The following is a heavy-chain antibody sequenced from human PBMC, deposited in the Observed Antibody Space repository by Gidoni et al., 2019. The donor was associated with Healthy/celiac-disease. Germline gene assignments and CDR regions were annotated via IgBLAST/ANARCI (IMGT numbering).Heavy chain of an antibody. V-gene: IGHV3-33*01. CDR2: IWYDGSNK. CDR1: GFTFSSYG. Sequence: QVQLVESGGGVVQPGRSLRLSCAASGFTFSSYGMHWVRQAPGKGLEWVAVIWYDGSNKYYADSVKGRFTISRDNSKNTLYLQMNSLRAEDTAVYYCARDGELRLGVDYFDYWGQGTLVTVSS. CDR3: ARDGELRLGVDYFDY. D-gene: IGHD3-16*01. J-gene: IGHJ4*02.